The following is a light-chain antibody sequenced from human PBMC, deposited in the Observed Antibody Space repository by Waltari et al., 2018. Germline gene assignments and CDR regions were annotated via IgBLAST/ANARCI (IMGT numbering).Light chain of an antibody. Sequence: EIVLTQSPATLSLSPGERATLSCRASQSVSSHLAWYQQKPGQAPRLRIYDASNRATGSPARFSGSVSGTDFTLTISSLEPEDFAVYYCQQRSNFLTFGGGTKVEIK. CDR3: QQRSNFLT. CDR2: DAS. V-gene: IGKV3-11*01. CDR1: QSVSSH. J-gene: IGKJ4*01.